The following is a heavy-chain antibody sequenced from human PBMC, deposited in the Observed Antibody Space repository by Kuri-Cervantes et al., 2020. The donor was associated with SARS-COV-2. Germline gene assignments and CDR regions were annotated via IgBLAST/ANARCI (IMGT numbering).Heavy chain of an antibody. J-gene: IGHJ4*02. CDR3: ARGSGIWYYYDSSGSPYYFDY. CDR1: GGSISNYY. V-gene: IGHV4-4*07. D-gene: IGHD3-22*01. CDR2: IYTSGST. Sequence: SETLSLTCTVSGGSISNYYWSWIRQPAGKGLEWIGRIYTSGSTNYNPSLKSRVTMSVDTSKNQFSLKLSSVTAADTAVYYCARGSGIWYYYDSSGSPYYFDYWGQGTLVTVSS.